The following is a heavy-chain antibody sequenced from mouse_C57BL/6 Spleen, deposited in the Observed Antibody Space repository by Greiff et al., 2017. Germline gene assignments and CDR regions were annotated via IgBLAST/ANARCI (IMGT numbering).Heavy chain of an antibody. Sequence: EVQLQQSGPELVKPGASVKISCKASGYTFTDYYMNWVKQSHGKSLEWIGDINPNNGGTSYNQKFKGKATLTVDKSSSTAYMELRSLTSEGSAVYNCARGVTTDYWGKGTTLTVSS. CDR2: INPNNGGT. D-gene: IGHD2-2*01. J-gene: IGHJ2*01. CDR3: ARGVTTDY. V-gene: IGHV1-26*01. CDR1: GYTFTDYY.